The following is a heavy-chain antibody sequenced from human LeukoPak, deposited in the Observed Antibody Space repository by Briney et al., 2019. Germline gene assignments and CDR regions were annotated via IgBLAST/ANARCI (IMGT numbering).Heavy chain of an antibody. CDR2: ISSSGSTI. CDR1: GFTFSDYY. V-gene: IGHV3-11*01. CDR3: ARTRYSSGYYATTFDY. Sequence: GGSLRLSCAASGFTFSDYYMSWIRQAPGKGLEWVSYISSSGSTIYYADSVKGRFTISRDNAKNSLYLQMNSLRAEDTAVYYCARTRYSSGYYATTFDYWGQETLVTVSS. J-gene: IGHJ4*02. D-gene: IGHD3-22*01.